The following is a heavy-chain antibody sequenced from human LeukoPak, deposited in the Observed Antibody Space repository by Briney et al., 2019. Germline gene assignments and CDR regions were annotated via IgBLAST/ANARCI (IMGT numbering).Heavy chain of an antibody. J-gene: IGHJ4*02. Sequence: GGSLRPSCAASGFTFSSYWMSWVRQAPGKGLEWVANIKQDGSEKYYVDSVKGRFTISRDNAKNTLYVQMNSLRAEDTAVYYCARGGSSRYTISYWGQGTLVTVSS. V-gene: IGHV3-7*01. CDR1: GFTFSSYW. CDR2: IKQDGSEK. CDR3: ARGGSSRYTISY. D-gene: IGHD6-13*01.